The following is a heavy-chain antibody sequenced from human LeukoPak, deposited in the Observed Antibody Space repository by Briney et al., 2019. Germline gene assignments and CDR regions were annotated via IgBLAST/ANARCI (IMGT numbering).Heavy chain of an antibody. Sequence: GGSLRLSCAASGFTFSNYNMNWVRQPPGKGLQWVSYISSSSNIIYYADSVKGRFTISRDNAKNSLFLQMNSLRAEDTAVYYCARDFAREFTIDYWGQGTLVTVSS. CDR2: ISSSSNII. D-gene: IGHD3-10*01. CDR1: GFTFSNYN. V-gene: IGHV3-48*01. J-gene: IGHJ4*02. CDR3: ARDFAREFTIDY.